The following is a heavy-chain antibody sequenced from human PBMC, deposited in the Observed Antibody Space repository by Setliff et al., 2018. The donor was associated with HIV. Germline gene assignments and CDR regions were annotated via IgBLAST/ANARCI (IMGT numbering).Heavy chain of an antibody. D-gene: IGHD1-26*01. V-gene: IGHV1-18*04. CDR1: GYSFTNHY. CDR3: ARDYRGELHF. J-gene: IGHJ4*02. CDR2: ISAYSGDT. Sequence: GASVKVSCKPSGYSFTNHYMHWVRQAPGQGLEWMGWISAYSGDTDYAQEVLGRITMTTDTSTKTAYMELRGLRSADTAVYFCARDYRGELHFWGQGTLVTVPS.